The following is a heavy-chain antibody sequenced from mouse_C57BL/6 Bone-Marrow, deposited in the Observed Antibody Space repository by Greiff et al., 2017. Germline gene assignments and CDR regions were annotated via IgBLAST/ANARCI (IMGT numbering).Heavy chain of an antibody. D-gene: IGHD1-1*01. CDR2: ISSGGSSP. CDR1: GFTFSSYG. Sequence: EVKLVESGGDLVKPGGSLKLSFAASGFTFSSYGMSWVRQTPDKRLEWVATISSGGSSPSSTDSVKGRLTISRDNAKNTLFLQVSSLKSEDTAMYYCARLGIITTVVADYWGQGTTLTVS. V-gene: IGHV5-6*01. J-gene: IGHJ2*01. CDR3: ARLGIITTVVADY.